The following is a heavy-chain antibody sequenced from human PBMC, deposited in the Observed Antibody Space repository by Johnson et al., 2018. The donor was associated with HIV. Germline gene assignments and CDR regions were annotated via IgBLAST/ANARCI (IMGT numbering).Heavy chain of an antibody. CDR2: IYSGGST. CDR3: ARGIAAAAMTLHAFDI. CDR1: GFTVSSNY. V-gene: IGHV3-66*01. J-gene: IGHJ3*02. Sequence: MLLVESGGGLVQPGGSLRLSCAASGFTVSSNYMSWVRQAPGKGLEWVSVIYSGGSTYYADSVKGRFTISRDNSKNTQNLQMNSLRAEDTAVYYCARGIAAAAMTLHAFDIWGQGAVVTVPS. D-gene: IGHD6-13*01.